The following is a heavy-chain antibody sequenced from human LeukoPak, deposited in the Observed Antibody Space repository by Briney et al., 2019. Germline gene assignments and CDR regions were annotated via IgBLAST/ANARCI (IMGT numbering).Heavy chain of an antibody. CDR1: GFTFSSYA. CDR2: ISGSGGST. CDR3: AKTKDFWSGYYPDC. D-gene: IGHD3-3*01. V-gene: IGHV3-23*01. Sequence: GGSLRLSCAASGFTFSSYAMSWVRQAPGKGLEWVSAISGSGGSTYYADSVKGRFTISRDNSKNTLYLQMNSLRAEDTAVYYCAKTKDFWSGYYPDCWGQGTLVTVSS. J-gene: IGHJ4*02.